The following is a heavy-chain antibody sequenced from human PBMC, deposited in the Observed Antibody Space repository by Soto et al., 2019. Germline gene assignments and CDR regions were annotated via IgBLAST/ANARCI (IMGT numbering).Heavy chain of an antibody. D-gene: IGHD6-19*01. CDR1: GFTFSNAW. CDR3: TTPPVAGSSDY. CDR2: IKSKTDGGTT. Sequence: EVQLVESGGGLVKPGGSLRLSCAASGFTFSNAWMSWVRQAPGKGLEWVGRIKSKTDGGTTDYAAPVKGRFTISRDDSKNTLYLQMNSLKTEYTAVYYCTTPPVAGSSDYWGQGTLVTVSS. V-gene: IGHV3-15*01. J-gene: IGHJ4*02.